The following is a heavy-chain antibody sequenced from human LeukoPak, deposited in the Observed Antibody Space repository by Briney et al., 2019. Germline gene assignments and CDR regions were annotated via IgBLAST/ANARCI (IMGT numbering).Heavy chain of an antibody. CDR3: ARNYYDSSGYQEATFNY. V-gene: IGHV3-33*01. CDR2: IWYDGGYK. D-gene: IGHD3-22*01. J-gene: IGHJ4*02. CDR1: GFTFSIYG. Sequence: PGTSLRLSCAASGFTFSIYGMHWVRQAPGKGLEWVAGIWYDGGYKYYADSVKGRFTISRDNSKNTLFLQMDSLRAEDTAVYYCARNYYDSSGYQEATFNYWGQGTLVTVSS.